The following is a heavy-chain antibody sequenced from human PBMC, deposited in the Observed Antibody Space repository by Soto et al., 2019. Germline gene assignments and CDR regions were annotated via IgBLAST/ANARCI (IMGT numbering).Heavy chain of an antibody. V-gene: IGHV3-21*01. D-gene: IGHD3-16*01. J-gene: IGHJ5*02. Sequence: PVGSLRLSCGASGFNFGAFGMNCFRQCAVEVLEWVSSITLSSSYIYYADSVKGRFTVSRDNAKNSLYLDMKSLTVDDTAVYYCARDMKSVRFWGTNGFDPWGQGTLVTVSS. CDR2: ITLSSSYI. CDR3: ARDMKSVRFWGTNGFDP. CDR1: GFNFGAFG.